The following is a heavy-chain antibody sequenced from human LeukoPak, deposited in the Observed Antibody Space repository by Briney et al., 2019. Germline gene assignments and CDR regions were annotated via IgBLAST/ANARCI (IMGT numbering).Heavy chain of an antibody. CDR3: ARTGEKNYFDY. D-gene: IGHD7-27*01. CDR1: GGTFSSYA. CDR2: IIPIFGTA. J-gene: IGHJ4*02. V-gene: IGHV1-69*13. Sequence: WASVKVSCKASGGTFSSYAIRWVRQAPGQGLEWMGGIIPIFGTANYAEKFQGRVTITADESTSTAYMELSSLRSEDKAADYCARTGEKNYFDYWGQGTLVTVSS.